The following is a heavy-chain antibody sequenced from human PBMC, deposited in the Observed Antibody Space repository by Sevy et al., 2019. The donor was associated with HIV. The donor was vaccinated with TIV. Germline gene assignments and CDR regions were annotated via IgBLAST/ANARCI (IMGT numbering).Heavy chain of an antibody. CDR2: INQDGNVK. CDR3: VRAIAADGSF. CDR1: GFTLNGYW. Sequence: GGSLRLSCVASGFTLNGYWMSWVRQAPGKGLEWVANINQDGNVKYYIDSVKGRFTITRDTARNLLYLQMNSLRVEDTALYYCVRAIAADGSFWGQGTLVTVSS. J-gene: IGHJ4*02. D-gene: IGHD6-13*01. V-gene: IGHV3-7*01.